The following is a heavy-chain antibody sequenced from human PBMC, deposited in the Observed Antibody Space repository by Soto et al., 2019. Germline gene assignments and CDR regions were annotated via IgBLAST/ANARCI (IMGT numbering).Heavy chain of an antibody. Sequence: GESLKISCKGSGYSFTSYWIGWVRQMPGKGLEWMGIIYPGDSDTRYSPSFQGQVTISADKSISTAYLQWSSLKASDTATYYCARQAEGSSGWYNWFDPWGQGTLVTVSS. J-gene: IGHJ5*02. V-gene: IGHV5-51*01. CDR2: IYPGDSDT. CDR1: GYSFTSYW. D-gene: IGHD6-19*01. CDR3: ARQAEGSSGWYNWFDP.